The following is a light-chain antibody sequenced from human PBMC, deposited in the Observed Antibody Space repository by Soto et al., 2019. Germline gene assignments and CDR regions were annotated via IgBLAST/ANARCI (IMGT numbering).Light chain of an antibody. CDR2: GAS. CDR1: QSVSSN. CDR3: QQSHSSFT. V-gene: IGKV3-20*01. J-gene: IGKJ5*01. Sequence: EIVLTQSPATLSLSPGERATLSCRASQSVSSNLAWYQQKPGQAPRLLIYGASTRATGIPARFSGSGSGTDFTLTISRLEPEDFAVYYCQQSHSSFTFGQGTRLEIK.